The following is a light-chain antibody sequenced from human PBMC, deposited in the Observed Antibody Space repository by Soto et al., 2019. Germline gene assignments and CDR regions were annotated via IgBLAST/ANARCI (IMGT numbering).Light chain of an antibody. V-gene: IGKV3-15*01. CDR1: QSVSSN. CDR2: GAS. J-gene: IGKJ2*01. Sequence: EKVMTQSPATLSVSPGERATLSCRASQSVSSNLAWYQQKPGQAPRLLIYGASTRATGIPARFSGSGSGTDFTLPISRLQSEDFAVYYCQQYNNWPPYTFGQGTKLEIK. CDR3: QQYNNWPPYT.